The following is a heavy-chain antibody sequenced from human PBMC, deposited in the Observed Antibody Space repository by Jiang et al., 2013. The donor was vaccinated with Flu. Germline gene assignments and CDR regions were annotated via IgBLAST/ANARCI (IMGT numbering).Heavy chain of an antibody. J-gene: IGHJ5*02. V-gene: IGHV4-59*13. CDR3: ARVKSSPEGWFDP. CDR2: IYYSGST. D-gene: IGHD6-13*01. CDR1: GGSISSYY. Sequence: GPGLVKPSETLSLTCTVSGGSISSYYWSWIRQPPGKGLEWIGYIYYSGSTNYNPSLKSRVTISVDTSKNQFSLKLSSVTAADTAVYYCARVKSSPEGWFDPWGQGTLVTVSS.